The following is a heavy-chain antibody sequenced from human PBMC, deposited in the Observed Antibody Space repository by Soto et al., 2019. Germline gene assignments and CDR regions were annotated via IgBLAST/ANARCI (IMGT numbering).Heavy chain of an antibody. CDR3: ARDRYYYQSSGYFSPDY. CDR1: GYTFTDYY. J-gene: IGHJ4*02. D-gene: IGHD3-22*01. V-gene: IGHV1-2*02. Sequence: QVQLVQSGAEVKEPGASVRVSCKASGYTFTDYYLHWVRQAPGQGPEWMGWINPHSGGTSFAQKFQGRVTMIRDTSISTAYMELSRLRSDDTAVYYCARDRYYYQSSGYFSPDYWGQGTLVTVSS. CDR2: INPHSGGT.